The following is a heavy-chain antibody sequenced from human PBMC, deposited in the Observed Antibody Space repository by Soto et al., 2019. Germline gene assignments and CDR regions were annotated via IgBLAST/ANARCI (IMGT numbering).Heavy chain of an antibody. D-gene: IGHD3-22*01. Sequence: ASVKVSCKASGYTFTSYYMHWVRQAPGQGLEWMGIINPSGGSTSYAQKFQGRVTMTRDTSTSTVYMELSSLRSEDTAVYYCASAAYFYDSSGYLYAPDYWRQGTLVTVSS. J-gene: IGHJ4*01. CDR3: ASAAYFYDSSGYLYAPDY. CDR2: INPSGGST. CDR1: GYTFTSYY. V-gene: IGHV1-46*01.